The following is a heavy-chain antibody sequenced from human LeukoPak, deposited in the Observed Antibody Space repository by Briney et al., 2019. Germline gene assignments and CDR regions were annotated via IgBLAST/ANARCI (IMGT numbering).Heavy chain of an antibody. Sequence: ASVKVSCKASGYTFTGYYMHWVRQAPGQGLEWMGWINPNSGGTNYAQKFQGRVTMTRDTSINTAYMDLNRLRPDDTAVYYCVRSPTSGTYYNRPHYFDYWGQGTLVTVSS. J-gene: IGHJ4*02. CDR2: INPNSGGT. V-gene: IGHV1-2*02. CDR3: VRSPTSGTYYNRPHYFDY. CDR1: GYTFTGYY. D-gene: IGHD3-10*01.